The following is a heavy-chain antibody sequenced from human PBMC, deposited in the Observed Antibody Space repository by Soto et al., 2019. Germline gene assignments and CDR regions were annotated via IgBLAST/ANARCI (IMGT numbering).Heavy chain of an antibody. D-gene: IGHD3-10*01. CDR3: AKAKAYYYGSGSYLDY. CDR2: ISGSGGST. CDR1: GFTFSSYA. V-gene: IGHV3-23*01. J-gene: IGHJ4*02. Sequence: GGSLRLSCAASGFTFSSYAMSWVRQAPGKGLEWVSAISGSGGSTYYADSVKGRFTISRDNSKNTLYLQMNSLRAEDTAVYYCAKAKAYYYGSGSYLDYWGQGTLVTVSS.